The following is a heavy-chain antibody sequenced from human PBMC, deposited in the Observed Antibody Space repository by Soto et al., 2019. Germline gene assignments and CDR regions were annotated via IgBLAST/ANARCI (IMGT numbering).Heavy chain of an antibody. J-gene: IGHJ4*02. Sequence: QEQLVQSGAEVKKPGSSVKVSCKASGGLFSSYAISWVRQAPGQGLEGMGGIIPVFSTAYYAQKFQGRVTITADESTNTAYMELSSLRSEDTALYYCARGGNGYVWFNEFWGQGSLVTVSS. CDR2: IIPVFSTA. V-gene: IGHV1-69*01. D-gene: IGHD3-16*01. CDR3: ARGGNGYVWFNEF. CDR1: GGLFSSYA.